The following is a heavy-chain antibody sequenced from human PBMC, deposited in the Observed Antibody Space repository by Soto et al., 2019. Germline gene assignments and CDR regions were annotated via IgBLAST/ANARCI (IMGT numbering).Heavy chain of an antibody. J-gene: IGHJ4*02. D-gene: IGHD3-22*01. CDR2: IYCNGNA. Sequence: QLQPQEWGPGLVKPSETLSLSCSVSGGSINRSNYYWDWIRQPPGQGGEWIGTIYCNGNAYYNPSPKSRVTMSVDTSKTQFSLKLISVTAADTAVYYCARHCVAVVIKGWGYWGQGTLVTVSS. CDR1: GGSINRSNYY. CDR3: ARHCVAVVIKGWGY. V-gene: IGHV4-39*01.